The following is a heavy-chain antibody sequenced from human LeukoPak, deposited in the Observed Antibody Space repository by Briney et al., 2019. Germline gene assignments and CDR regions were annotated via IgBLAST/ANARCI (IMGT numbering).Heavy chain of an antibody. V-gene: IGHV3-74*03. CDR2: ISSDGTST. CDR1: GFTFSSYW. J-gene: IGHJ4*02. D-gene: IGHD5-18*01. Sequence: QTGGSLRLSCAASGFTFSSYWMHWVRQVPGKGLVWVSRISSDGTSTTYADSVMGRFTISRDNAKNTLYLQMNSLRAEDTAVYYCAPEGGYSYDYWGQGTLVTVSS. CDR3: APEGGYSYDY.